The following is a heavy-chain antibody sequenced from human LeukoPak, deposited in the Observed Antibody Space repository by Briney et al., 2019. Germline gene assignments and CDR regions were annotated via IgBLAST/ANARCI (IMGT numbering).Heavy chain of an antibody. CDR2: VYYNGST. Sequence: SETLSLTCTVSGDSISSNNYSWGWIRQPPGKGLEWIGSVYYNGSTYYNPSLKSRVTISVDTSKNQISLKLSSVTAADTAVYYCVKSSFAATNIYSYFDYWGQGTLVTVSS. CDR3: VKSSFAATNIYSYFDY. V-gene: IGHV4-39*07. J-gene: IGHJ4*02. CDR1: GDSISSNNYS. D-gene: IGHD6-6*01.